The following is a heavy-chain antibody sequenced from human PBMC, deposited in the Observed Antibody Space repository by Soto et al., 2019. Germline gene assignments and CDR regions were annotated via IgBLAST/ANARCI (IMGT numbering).Heavy chain of an antibody. CDR3: ARVPGMGYIDVDV. CDR1: GGSISSSNW. Sequence: QVQLQESGPGLVKPSGTLSLTCAVSGGSISSSNWWSWDRQPPGKGREWIGEIYHSGSTNYNPSLKSRVTIPVDKSKHQFSLKLSSVPAADTAVYYCARVPGMGYIDVDVWGQGTTVTVSS. V-gene: IGHV4-4*02. D-gene: IGHD5-12*01. CDR2: IYHSGST. J-gene: IGHJ6*02.